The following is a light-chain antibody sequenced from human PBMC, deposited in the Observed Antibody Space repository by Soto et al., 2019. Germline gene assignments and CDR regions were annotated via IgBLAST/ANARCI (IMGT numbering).Light chain of an antibody. CDR3: QKHDGVPL. CDR1: QDISNH. J-gene: IGKJ3*01. CDR2: DAS. V-gene: IGKV1-33*01. Sequence: DIQLTQSPSSLSASVGDRVTITCQASQDISNHLNWYQQKPGKAPNLLIYDASDVETGVPSRFSGGGSGTFFSFTINSLQPEDIATYYCQKHDGVPLFGPGTKVEIK.